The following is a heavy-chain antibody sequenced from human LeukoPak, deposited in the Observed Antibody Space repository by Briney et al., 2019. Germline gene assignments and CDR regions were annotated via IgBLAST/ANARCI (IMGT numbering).Heavy chain of an antibody. CDR2: ISGSGGST. V-gene: IGHV3-23*01. Sequence: AGGSLRLSCAASGFTFSNAWMSWVRQAPGKGLEWVSAISGSGGSTYYADSVKGRFTISRDNSKNTLYLQMNSLRAEDTAVYYCANGLPPHDYWGQGTLVTVSS. CDR3: ANGLPPHDY. J-gene: IGHJ4*02. D-gene: IGHD1-14*01. CDR1: GFTFSNAW.